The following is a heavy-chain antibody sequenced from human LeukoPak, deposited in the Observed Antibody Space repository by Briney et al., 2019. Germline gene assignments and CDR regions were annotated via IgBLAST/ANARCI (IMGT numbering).Heavy chain of an antibody. Sequence: SETLSLTCTVSGGSISSYYWSWIRQPPGKGLEYIGYIYYSGYTNYNPSLKSRVTISVYTSKNQFSLQLSSVTAADTAVYYCARGHKAFDIWGQGTMVTVSS. V-gene: IGHV4-59*01. CDR3: ARGHKAFDI. J-gene: IGHJ3*02. CDR1: GGSISSYY. CDR2: IYYSGYT.